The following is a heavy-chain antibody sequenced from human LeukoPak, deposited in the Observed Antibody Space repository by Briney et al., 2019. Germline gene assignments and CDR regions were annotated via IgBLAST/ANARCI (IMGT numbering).Heavy chain of an antibody. CDR1: GFTFDDYA. D-gene: IGHD2-15*01. V-gene: IGHV3-9*01. CDR3: AKSRPRYCSGGSCYYFDY. Sequence: GRSLRLSCAASGFTFDDYAMHWVRQAPGKGLEWVSGISWNSGSIGHADSVKGRFTISRDNAKNSLYLQMNSLRAEDTALYYCAKSRPRYCSGGSCYYFDYWGQGTLVTVSS. J-gene: IGHJ4*02. CDR2: ISWNSGSI.